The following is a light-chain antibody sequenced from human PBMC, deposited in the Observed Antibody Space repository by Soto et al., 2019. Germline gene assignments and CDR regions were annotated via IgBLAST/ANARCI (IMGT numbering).Light chain of an antibody. V-gene: IGLV2-14*01. CDR2: EVS. Sequence: QSALTQPASVSGSPGQSITISCTGTSSDVGGYNYVSWYQQHPGKAPKLMIYEVSNRPSGVSDRFSGSKSGNTASLTISGLQTEDEAYYYCSSYTISSPLVFGGGTKLTVL. CDR3: SSYTISSPLV. J-gene: IGLJ2*01. CDR1: SSDVGGYNY.